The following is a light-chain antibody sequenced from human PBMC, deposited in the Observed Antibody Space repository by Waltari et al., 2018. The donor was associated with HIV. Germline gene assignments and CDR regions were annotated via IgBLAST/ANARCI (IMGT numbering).Light chain of an antibody. Sequence: SALTQPPSASGPPGPSGTISCTGTNRDVGGYSYVPWFQQHPGKAPKPMIYEVSKRPSGVPNRFSGSKSGNTASLTVSGLQAEDEADYYCCSYAGTNHFYVFGTGTKVTVL. CDR3: CSYAGTNHFYV. CDR2: EVS. V-gene: IGLV2-8*01. J-gene: IGLJ1*01. CDR1: NRDVGGYSY.